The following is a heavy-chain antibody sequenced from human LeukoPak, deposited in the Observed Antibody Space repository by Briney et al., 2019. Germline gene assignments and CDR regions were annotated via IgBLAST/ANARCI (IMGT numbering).Heavy chain of an antibody. D-gene: IGHD4-17*01. J-gene: IGHJ4*02. CDR1: GFTFSSYA. Sequence: PGGSLRLSCAASGFTFSSYAMHWVRQAPGKGLEWVAVISYDGSNKYYADSVKGRFTTSRDNSKNTLYLQMNSLRAEDTAVYYCARDEPDYGDYGLFDYWGQGTLVTVSS. V-gene: IGHV3-30*04. CDR3: ARDEPDYGDYGLFDY. CDR2: ISYDGSNK.